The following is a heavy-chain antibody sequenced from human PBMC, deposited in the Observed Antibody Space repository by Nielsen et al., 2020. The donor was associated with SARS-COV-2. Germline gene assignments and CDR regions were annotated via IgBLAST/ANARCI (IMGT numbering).Heavy chain of an antibody. CDR3: ARGEPYYYDSSGSSFDY. CDR2: MNPNSGNT. CDR1: GYTFTSYD. D-gene: IGHD3-22*01. V-gene: IGHV1-8*01. Sequence: ASVKVSCKASGYTFTSYDINWVRQATGQGLEWMGWMNPNSGNTGYAQKFQGRVTMTRNTSISTAYMELSSLRSEDTAVYYCARGEPYYYDSSGSSFDYWGQGTLVTASS. J-gene: IGHJ4*02.